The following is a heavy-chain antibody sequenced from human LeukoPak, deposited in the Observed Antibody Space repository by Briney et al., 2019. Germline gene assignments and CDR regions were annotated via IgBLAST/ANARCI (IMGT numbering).Heavy chain of an antibody. CDR3: ARAYYYDSSGYYPFVAFGI. D-gene: IGHD3-22*01. CDR2: ISAYNGNT. CDR1: GYTFTSYG. V-gene: IGHV1-18*01. Sequence: ASVKVSCKASGYTFTSYGISWVRQAPGQGLEWMGWISAYNGNTNYAQKLQGRVTMTTDTSPSTAYMELRSLRSDDTAVYYCARAYYYDSSGYYPFVAFGIWGQGTMVTVSS. J-gene: IGHJ3*02.